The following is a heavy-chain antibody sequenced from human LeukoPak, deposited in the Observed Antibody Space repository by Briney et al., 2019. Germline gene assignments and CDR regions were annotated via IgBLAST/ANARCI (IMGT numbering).Heavy chain of an antibody. D-gene: IGHD6-13*01. CDR2: IIPIFGTA. Sequence: ASVKVSCKASGGTFSSYAISWVRRAPGQGLEWMGGIIPIFGTANYAQKFQGRVTITADESTSTAYMELSSLRSEDTAVYYCASHRQQLAPFDPWGQGTLVTVSS. J-gene: IGHJ5*02. CDR3: ASHRQQLAPFDP. CDR1: GGTFSSYA. V-gene: IGHV1-69*13.